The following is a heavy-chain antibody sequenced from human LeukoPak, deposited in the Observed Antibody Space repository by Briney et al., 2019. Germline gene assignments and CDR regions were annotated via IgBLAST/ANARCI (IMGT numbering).Heavy chain of an antibody. CDR3: ARNSGSGHPNNWFDP. Sequence: EASVKVSCKASGYTFTGYYMHWVRQAPGQGLEWMGWINPNSGGTNYAQKFQGRVTMTRDTSISTAYMELSRLRSDDTAVYYCARNSGSGHPNNWFDPWGQGTLVTVSS. D-gene: IGHD6-25*01. CDR2: INPNSGGT. CDR1: GYTFTGYY. V-gene: IGHV1-2*02. J-gene: IGHJ5*02.